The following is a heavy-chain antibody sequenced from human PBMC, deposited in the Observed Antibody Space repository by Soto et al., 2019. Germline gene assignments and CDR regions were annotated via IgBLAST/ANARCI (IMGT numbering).Heavy chain of an antibody. CDR1: GDSVATNSAT. J-gene: IGHJ5*02. CDR2: AYYRSKWYK. Sequence: PSQTLSRTGAISGDSVATNSATWDWIRQSPSKGLEWLGRAYYRSKWYKDYAVSVEGRITINPDTSNNQVSLQLNSVTPDDTAVDYCSKLIGNSWLDTWCQETLETVSS. V-gene: IGHV6-1*01. D-gene: IGHD2-8*01. CDR3: SKLIGNSWLDT.